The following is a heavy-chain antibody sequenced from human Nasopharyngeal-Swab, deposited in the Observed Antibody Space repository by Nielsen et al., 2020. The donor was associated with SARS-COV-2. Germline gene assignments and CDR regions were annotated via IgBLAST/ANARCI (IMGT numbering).Heavy chain of an antibody. CDR1: GFTFNNAW. CDR3: AREEITMVRGVIILDWFDP. V-gene: IGHV3-7*01. D-gene: IGHD3-10*01. CDR2: IKQDGSEK. Sequence: GESLKISCAASGFTFNNAWMSWVRQAPGKGLEWVANIKQDGSEKYYVDSVKGRFTISRDNAKNSLYLQMNSLRAEDTAVYYCAREEITMVRGVIILDWFDPWGQGTLVTVSS. J-gene: IGHJ5*02.